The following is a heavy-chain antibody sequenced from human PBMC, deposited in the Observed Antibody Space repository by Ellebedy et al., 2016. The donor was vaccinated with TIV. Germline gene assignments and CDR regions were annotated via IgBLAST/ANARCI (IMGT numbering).Heavy chain of an antibody. CDR3: ASGARPYDSSGYFAY. Sequence: MPGGSLRLSCTVSRASMSGYFWSWIRLAPGIGLEWIGDIYDSGSANYNPSLEGRVTMSVATSKNQFSLRMNSVTSADTAVYYCASGARPYDSSGYFAYWGQGTLVTVSS. V-gene: IGHV4-59*01. D-gene: IGHD3-22*01. CDR2: IYDSGSA. CDR1: RASMSGYF. J-gene: IGHJ4*02.